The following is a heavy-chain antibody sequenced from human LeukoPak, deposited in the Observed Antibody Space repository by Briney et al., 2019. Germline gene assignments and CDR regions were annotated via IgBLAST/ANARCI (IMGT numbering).Heavy chain of an antibody. CDR3: TTGSLD. Sequence: GGSLRLSCEASGFTFSDSWMSWVRQAPGKGLEWVGHIKSKTDGGTTAYGAPVEGRFTISRDDAERTVYLQMKSLKAEDTAVYCCTTGSLDWGQGTLVTVSS. J-gene: IGHJ4*02. V-gene: IGHV3-15*01. CDR2: IKSKTDGGTT. CDR1: GFTFSDSW.